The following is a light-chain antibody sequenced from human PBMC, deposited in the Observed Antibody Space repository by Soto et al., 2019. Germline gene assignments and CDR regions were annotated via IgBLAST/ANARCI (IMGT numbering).Light chain of an antibody. Sequence: QSALTQPASVSGSPGQSITISCTGTSSDVGGYNYVSWYQQHPGKAPKVMIYDVSNRPSGVSNRFSGSKSGNTASLTISGLQAEDEAEYYCSSYTSSSTLYVFGTGTKLTVL. CDR2: DVS. CDR1: SSDVGGYNY. CDR3: SSYTSSSTLYV. J-gene: IGLJ1*01. V-gene: IGLV2-14*01.